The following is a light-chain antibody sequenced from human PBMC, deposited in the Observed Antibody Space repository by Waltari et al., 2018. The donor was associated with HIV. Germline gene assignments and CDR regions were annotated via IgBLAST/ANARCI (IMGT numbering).Light chain of an antibody. CDR3: QSYDSSLSVWF. Sequence: QSVLTQPPSVSGAPGQRVTISCTGSRSTIGAGYDVNWYQQLPGTAPKLLIYGTRSRPSGVPDRSSGPKYVFSACLAIAGLLSDDEAGYSCQSYDSSLSVWFFGGGTNLTVL. V-gene: IGLV1-40*01. CDR2: GTR. CDR1: RSTIGAGYD. J-gene: IGLJ2*01.